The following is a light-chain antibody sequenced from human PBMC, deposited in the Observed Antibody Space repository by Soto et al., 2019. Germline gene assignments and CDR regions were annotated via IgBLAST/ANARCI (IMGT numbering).Light chain of an antibody. Sequence: DIQMTHCPSTLSGSVGDRVTITCRASQTISSWLAWYQQKPGKAPKLLIYKASTLKSGVPSRFSGSGSGTEFTLTISSMQPDDFANYYCQHYSSYSEAFGQGTKVDXK. CDR3: QHYSSYSEA. V-gene: IGKV1-5*03. CDR2: KAS. CDR1: QTISSW. J-gene: IGKJ1*01.